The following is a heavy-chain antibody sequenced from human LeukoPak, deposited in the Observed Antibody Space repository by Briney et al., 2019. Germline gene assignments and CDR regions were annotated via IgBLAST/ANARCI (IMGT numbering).Heavy chain of an antibody. V-gene: IGHV3-7*03. CDR1: GYTFSHYW. CDR3: TRKNYVPDS. Sequence: GGSLRLSCVASGYTFSHYWMSWVRQTPGKGLEWVASISNGGYPTYYVDSVRGRFTISRDDARNSLFLQMNGLRADDTAVYYCTRKNYVPDSWGQGTLVTVSS. D-gene: IGHD3-10*02. J-gene: IGHJ4*02. CDR2: ISNGGYPT.